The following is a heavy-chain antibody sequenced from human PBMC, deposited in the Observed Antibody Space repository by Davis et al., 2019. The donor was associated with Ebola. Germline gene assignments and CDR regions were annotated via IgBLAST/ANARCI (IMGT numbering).Heavy chain of an antibody. CDR3: VKDRGFLIRDFDY. CDR2: INPNDGRT. Sequence: ASVKVSCKASGYSFPNHDISWVRQAPGQGLEWMGMINPNDGRTIYAQKFQGRVTVTRGTSTTTVYMDLSSLRPEDTAVYYCVKDRGFLIRDFDYWGRGTLVTVSS. J-gene: IGHJ4*03. D-gene: IGHD3-10*01. CDR1: GYSFPNHD. V-gene: IGHV1-46*01.